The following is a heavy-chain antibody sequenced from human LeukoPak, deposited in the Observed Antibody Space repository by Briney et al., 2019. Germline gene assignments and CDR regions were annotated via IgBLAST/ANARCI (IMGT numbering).Heavy chain of an antibody. CDR3: AKKRVITTPDAIDWYFDL. D-gene: IGHD1-1*01. CDR1: GFTFSNYA. J-gene: IGHJ2*01. V-gene: IGHV3-23*01. CDR2: IAAYGAGT. Sequence: GGSLRLSCEGSGFTFSNYAMTWVRQAPGKGLEWVSTIAAYGAGTYYADSVKGRFTFSRDNSKGTVYLEMHSLRAEDTAVYYCAKKRVITTPDAIDWYFDLWGRGTLVTVSS.